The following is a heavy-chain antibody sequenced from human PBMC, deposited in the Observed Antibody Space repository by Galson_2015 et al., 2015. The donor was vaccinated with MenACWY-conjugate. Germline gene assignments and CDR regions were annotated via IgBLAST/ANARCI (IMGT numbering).Heavy chain of an antibody. Sequence: SLRLSCAASGFTFGTYSMNWVRQAPGKGLEWVSYISSGSSTIYYADSVKGRFTISRDNAKNSLYLQMNSLRDEDTAVYYCAAGNYGDFDYWGQGTLVTVSS. D-gene: IGHD4-17*01. J-gene: IGHJ4*02. V-gene: IGHV3-48*02. CDR1: GFTFGTYS. CDR2: ISSGSSTI. CDR3: AAGNYGDFDY.